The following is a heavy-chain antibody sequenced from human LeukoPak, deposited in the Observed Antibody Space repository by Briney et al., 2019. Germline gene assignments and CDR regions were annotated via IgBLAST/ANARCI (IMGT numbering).Heavy chain of an antibody. CDR2: INHSGST. CDR1: GGSFSGYY. J-gene: IGHJ4*02. D-gene: IGHD5-18*01. V-gene: IGHV4-34*01. CDR3: ARRLFSGYSYGYRYYFDY. Sequence: SETLSLTCAVYGGSFSGYYWSWIRQPPGKGLEWIGEINHSGSTNYNPSLKSRVTISVDTSKDQFSLKLSSVTAADTAVYYCARRLFSGYSYGYRYYFDYWGQGTLVTVSS.